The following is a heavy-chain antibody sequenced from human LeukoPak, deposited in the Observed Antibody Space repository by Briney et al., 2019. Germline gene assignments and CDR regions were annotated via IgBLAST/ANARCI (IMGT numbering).Heavy chain of an antibody. CDR3: ARVLGAVTTNIDY. J-gene: IGHJ4*02. D-gene: IGHD4-17*01. Sequence: SETLSLTCAVYGGSFSGYYWSWIRQTPGKGLEWIGEINHSGSTNYNPSLKSRVTISVDTSKSQFSLKLSSVTAADTAVYYCARVLGAVTTNIDYWGQGTLVTVSS. CDR2: INHSGST. CDR1: GGSFSGYY. V-gene: IGHV4-34*01.